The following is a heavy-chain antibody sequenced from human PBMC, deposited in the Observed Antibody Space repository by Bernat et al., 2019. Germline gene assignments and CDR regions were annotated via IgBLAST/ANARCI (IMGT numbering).Heavy chain of an antibody. J-gene: IGHJ5*02. V-gene: IGHV3-21*01. D-gene: IGHD1-26*01. CDR2: ISSSSSYI. Sequence: EVQLVESGGGLVKPGGSLRLSCAASGFTFSSYSMNWVRQAPGKGLEWVSSISSSSSYIYYEDSVKGRFTISRDNAKNSLYLQMNSLRAEDTAVYYCAIEWELRVPNHWGQGTLVTVSS. CDR3: AIEWELRVPNH. CDR1: GFTFSSYS.